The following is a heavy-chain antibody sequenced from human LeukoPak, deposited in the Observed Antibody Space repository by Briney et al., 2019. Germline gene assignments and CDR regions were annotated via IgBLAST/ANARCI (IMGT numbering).Heavy chain of an antibody. J-gene: IGHJ4*02. CDR3: ATDKLMMVRGVIGDY. CDR1: GYTFTGYY. D-gene: IGHD3-10*01. Sequence: ASVKVSCKASGYTFTGYYMHWVRQAPGQGLEWMGWINPNSGGTNYAQKFQGRVTMTEDTSTDTAYMELSSLRSEDTAVYYCATDKLMMVRGVIGDYWGQGTLVTVSS. V-gene: IGHV1-2*02. CDR2: INPNSGGT.